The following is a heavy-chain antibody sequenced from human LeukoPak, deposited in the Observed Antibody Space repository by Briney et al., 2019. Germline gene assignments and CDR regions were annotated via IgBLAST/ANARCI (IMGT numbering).Heavy chain of an antibody. D-gene: IGHD4-17*01. CDR2: IYTSGST. V-gene: IGHV4-4*07. Sequence: ETLSLTCSVSGGSISIYYWSWIRQPAGKGLEWIGRIYTSGSTNYNPSLKSRVTMSVDTSKNQFSLTLNSVTAADTGVYYCARVSPNTVTTLQYFDYWGQGTLVTVSS. CDR3: ARVSPNTVTTLQYFDY. J-gene: IGHJ4*02. CDR1: GGSISIYY.